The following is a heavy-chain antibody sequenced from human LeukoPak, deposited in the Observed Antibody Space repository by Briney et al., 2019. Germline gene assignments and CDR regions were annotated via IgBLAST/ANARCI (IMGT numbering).Heavy chain of an antibody. Sequence: GGSLRLSCAASGFTLSSSAAMHWVRQAPGKGLEWVAAVSPDGSSKYFADSVKGRFTISSDISMNALYLEMNSLRLEDTAVYYCARGTYSSGRCDVFDIWGQGTMVTVCS. D-gene: IGHD3-22*01. V-gene: IGHV3-30-3*01. J-gene: IGHJ3*02. CDR1: GFTLSSSA. CDR2: VSPDGSSK. CDR3: ARGTYSSGRCDVFDI.